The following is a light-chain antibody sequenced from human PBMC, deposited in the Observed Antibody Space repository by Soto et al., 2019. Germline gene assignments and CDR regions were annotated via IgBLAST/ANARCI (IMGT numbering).Light chain of an antibody. CDR2: DVS. V-gene: IGLV2-14*01. Sequence: QSALTQPASVSGSPGQSITIPCTGTSSDVGGYNHVSWYQQHPGKAPKPMIYDVSNRPSGVSNRFSGSKSGNTASLTISGLLAEDEADYYCSSYRSSSTPYVFGTGTKVTVL. CDR1: SSDVGGYNH. CDR3: SSYRSSSTPYV. J-gene: IGLJ1*01.